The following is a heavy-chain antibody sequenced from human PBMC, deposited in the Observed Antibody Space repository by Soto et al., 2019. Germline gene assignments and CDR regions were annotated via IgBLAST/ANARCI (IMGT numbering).Heavy chain of an antibody. CDR1: GFTFSSYG. J-gene: IGHJ6*03. CDR2: ISASGGNA. D-gene: IGHD2-8*01. V-gene: IGHV3-23*01. Sequence: EVQLLESGGGWVQPGGSLRLSCAASGFTFSSYGMNWVRQAPGKGLEWVSSISASGGNAYYADSVKGRFTISRDNSKDTLSLQMNSLRAEDTAVYYCAGIYCTSAICYTNYYYYMDVWGKGTTVTVSS. CDR3: AGIYCTSAICYTNYYYYMDV.